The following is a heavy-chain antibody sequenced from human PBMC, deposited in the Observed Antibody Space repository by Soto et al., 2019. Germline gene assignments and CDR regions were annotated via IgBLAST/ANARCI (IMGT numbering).Heavy chain of an antibody. D-gene: IGHD1-1*01. V-gene: IGHV5-51*01. CDR1: GYSFTSDW. CDR2: IYPGDSDT. Sequence: GESLKICCKGSGYSFTSDWIGWVRQMPGKGLGWMGIIYPGDSDTRYSPSFQGQVTISADKSISTAYLQWSSLKASDTAMYYCARSGTNSDFDYWGQGTLVTVSS. J-gene: IGHJ4*02. CDR3: ARSGTNSDFDY.